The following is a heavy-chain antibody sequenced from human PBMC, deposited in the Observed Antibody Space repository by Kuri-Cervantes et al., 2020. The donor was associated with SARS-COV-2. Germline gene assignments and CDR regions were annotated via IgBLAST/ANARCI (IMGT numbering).Heavy chain of an antibody. CDR3: AGGYYYDSSGPVLRYYFDY. V-gene: IGHV4-34*01. CDR2: INHSGST. D-gene: IGHD3-22*01. J-gene: IGHJ4*02. Sequence: ESLKISCAVYGGSFSGYYWSWIRQPPGKGLEWIGEINHSGSTNYNPSLKSRVTISVDTSKNQFSLKLSSVTAADTAVYYRAGGYYYDSSGPVLRYYFDYWGQGTLVTVSS. CDR1: GGSFSGYY.